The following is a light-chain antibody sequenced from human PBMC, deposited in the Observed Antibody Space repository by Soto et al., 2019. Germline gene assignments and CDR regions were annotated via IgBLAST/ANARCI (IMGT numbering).Light chain of an antibody. Sequence: EIVLTQSPGTLSLSPGERATLSCRASQSVNSDHLAWYQQKPGQAPRLLIYGTTTRATGIPDRFSGRGSGTDFTLSISRLEPEDLAVYYCHHYGSSFRPFGQGTKVEIK. CDR2: GTT. J-gene: IGKJ1*01. V-gene: IGKV3-20*01. CDR3: HHYGSSFRP. CDR1: QSVNSDH.